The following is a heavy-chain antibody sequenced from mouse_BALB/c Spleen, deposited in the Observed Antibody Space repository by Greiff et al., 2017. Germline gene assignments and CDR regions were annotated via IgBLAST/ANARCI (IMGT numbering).Heavy chain of an antibody. CDR3: TRRYYYGSSYIFDY. V-gene: IGHV6-6*02. J-gene: IGHJ2*01. D-gene: IGHD1-1*01. CDR2: IRLKSNNYAT. Sequence: EVKLVESGGGLVQPGGSMKLSCVASGFTFSNYWMNWVRQSPEKGLEWVAEIRLKSNNYATHYAESVKGRFTISRDDSKSSVHLQMNNLRAEDTGIYYCTRRYYYGSSYIFDYWGQGTTLTVSS. CDR1: GFTFSNYW.